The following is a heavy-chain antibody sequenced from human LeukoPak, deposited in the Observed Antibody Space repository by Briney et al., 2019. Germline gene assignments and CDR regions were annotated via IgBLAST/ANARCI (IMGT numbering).Heavy chain of an antibody. J-gene: IGHJ6*02. CDR1: GGSISSYY. D-gene: IGHD3-22*01. CDR3: ARDAYYYDSGSYYYCGMDV. CDR2: IYYSGST. V-gene: IGHV4-59*01. Sequence: SETLSLTCTVSGGSISSYYWSWIRQPPGKGLEWIGYIYYSGSTNYNPSLKSRVTISVDTSKNQFSLKLSSVTAADTAVYYCARDAYYYDSGSYYYCGMDVWGQGTTVTVSS.